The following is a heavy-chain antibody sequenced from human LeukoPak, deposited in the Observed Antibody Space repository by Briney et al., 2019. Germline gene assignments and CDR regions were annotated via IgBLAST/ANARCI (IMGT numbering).Heavy chain of an antibody. J-gene: IGHJ4*02. D-gene: IGHD4-17*01. V-gene: IGHV3-33*01. CDR3: ARDRLTTVTTFHFDY. CDR1: GFTFSTYA. Sequence: GGSLRLSCAASGFTFSTYAMHWVRQAPGKGLEWVAVIWSDTTNKYYADSVKGRFTISRDNSKNTLYLQMSSLRAEDTAMYYCARDRLTTVTTFHFDYWGQGTLATVSS. CDR2: IWSDTTNK.